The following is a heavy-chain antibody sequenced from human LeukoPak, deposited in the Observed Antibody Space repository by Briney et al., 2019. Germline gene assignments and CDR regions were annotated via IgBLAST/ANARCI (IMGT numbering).Heavy chain of an antibody. CDR2: INSDGST. V-gene: IGHV3-74*01. CDR3: ARDRAGPGDY. CDR1: GFTFSRYW. D-gene: IGHD1-1*01. J-gene: IGHJ4*02. Sequence: GGSLRLSCVASGFTFSRYWMHWARQAPGKGLVWVSRINSDGSTIYADSVKGRFTISRDDAKNTLYLQMNSLTADDTAVYYCARDRAGPGDYWGQGTLVTVSS.